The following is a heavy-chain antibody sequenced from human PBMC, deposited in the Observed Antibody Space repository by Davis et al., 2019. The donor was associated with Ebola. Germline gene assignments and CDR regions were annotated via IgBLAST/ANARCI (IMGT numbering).Heavy chain of an antibody. J-gene: IGHJ6*02. CDR2: IKQDGGEK. CDR3: ASGDGRGSSYDMDV. D-gene: IGHD5-12*01. V-gene: IGHV3-7*03. CDR1: GFTFSNYW. Sequence: GGSLRLSCAASGFTFSNYWMSWVRQAPGKGPEWVAIIKQDGGEKYYVDSVKGRFTISRDNTKNSLFLQMNSLRAEDTALYYCASGDGRGSSYDMDVWGQGTTVTVSS.